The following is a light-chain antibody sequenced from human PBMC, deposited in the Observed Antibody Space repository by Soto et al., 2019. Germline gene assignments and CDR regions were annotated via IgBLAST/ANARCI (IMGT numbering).Light chain of an antibody. V-gene: IGKV3-20*01. CDR2: ATS. CDR1: QSISRTY. J-gene: IGKJ1*01. CDR3: QQYGRSGT. Sequence: ENVLTQSPGTLSLSPGERATLSCRASQSISRTYLAWYKQKPVQAPRLLIYATSSRATGIPDRFSGSGSGTDFTLTIRRLEPEDFAVYYCQQYGRSGTFGQGTKLDIK.